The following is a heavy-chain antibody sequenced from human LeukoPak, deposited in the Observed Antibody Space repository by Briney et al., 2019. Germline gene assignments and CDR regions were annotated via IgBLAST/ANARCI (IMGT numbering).Heavy chain of an antibody. Sequence: GASVKVSCKASGYTFTGYYMHWVRQAPGQGLEWMGWTNPNSGGTNYAQKFQGRVTMTRDTSISTAYMELSRLRSDDTAVYYCARSHCSSTSCYFNWFDPWGQGTLVTVSS. CDR2: TNPNSGGT. V-gene: IGHV1-2*02. J-gene: IGHJ5*02. CDR3: ARSHCSSTSCYFNWFDP. CDR1: GYTFTGYY. D-gene: IGHD2-2*01.